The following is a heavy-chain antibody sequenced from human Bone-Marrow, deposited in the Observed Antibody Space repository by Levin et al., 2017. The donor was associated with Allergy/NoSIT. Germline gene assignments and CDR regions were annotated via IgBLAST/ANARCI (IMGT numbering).Heavy chain of an antibody. CDR2: IGYSGRT. Sequence: TSETLSLTCTVSGDSISIRGHYWGWIRQPPGKGLEWIGSIGYSGRTYYNPSLKSRVTISGDTSNNQFSLRLTSVTAAATAVYYCARHLWFGELLHQGGYFFDLWGQGSLVIVSS. CDR3: ARHLWFGELLHQGGYFFDL. CDR1: GDSISIRGHY. D-gene: IGHD3-10*01. J-gene: IGHJ4*02. V-gene: IGHV4-39*01.